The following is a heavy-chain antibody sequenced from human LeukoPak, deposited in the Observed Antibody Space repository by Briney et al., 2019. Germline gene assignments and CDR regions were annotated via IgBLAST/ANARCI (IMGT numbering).Heavy chain of an antibody. CDR2: ISSSSSYI. CDR3: ARGAVPAAHFDY. V-gene: IGHV3-21*01. Sequence: GGSLRLSCAASGFTFSSYSMNWVRQAPGKGLEWVSSISSSSSYIYYADSVKGRFTISRDNAKNSLYLQMNSLRAEDTAVYYCARGAVPAAHFDYWGRGALVTVSS. CDR1: GFTFSSYS. J-gene: IGHJ4*02. D-gene: IGHD2-2*01.